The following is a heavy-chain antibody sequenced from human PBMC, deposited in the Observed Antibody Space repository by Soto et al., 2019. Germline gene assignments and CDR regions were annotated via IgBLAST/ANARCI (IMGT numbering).Heavy chain of an antibody. J-gene: IGHJ3*02. D-gene: IGHD2-15*01. CDR1: GFTFTSSA. CDR2: IVVGSGNT. V-gene: IGHV1-58*01. CDR3: AAGWSPAGDAFDI. Sequence: SVKVSCKASGFTFTSSAVQWVRQARGQRLEWIGWIVVGSGNTNYAQKFQERVTITRDMSTSTAYMELSSLRSEDTAVYYCAAGWSPAGDAFDIWGQGTMVTVSS.